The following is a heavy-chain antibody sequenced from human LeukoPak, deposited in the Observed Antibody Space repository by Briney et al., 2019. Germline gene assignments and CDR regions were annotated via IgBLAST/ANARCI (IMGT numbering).Heavy chain of an antibody. CDR2: IWYDGSNK. CDR3: ARAGSDYFDY. J-gene: IGHJ4*02. Sequence: GGSLRLSCAASGXTFSSYGMHWVRQAPGKGREWVAVIWYDGSNKYYADSVKGRFTISRDNSKNTLYLQMNSLRAEDTAVYYCARAGSDYFDYWGQGTLVTVSS. D-gene: IGHD6-19*01. CDR1: GXTFSSYG. V-gene: IGHV3-33*01.